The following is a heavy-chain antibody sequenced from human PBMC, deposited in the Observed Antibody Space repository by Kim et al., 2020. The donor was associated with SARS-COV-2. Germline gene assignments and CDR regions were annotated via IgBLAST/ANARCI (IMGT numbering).Heavy chain of an antibody. V-gene: IGHV5-51*01. CDR2: IYPGDSDT. CDR1: GYSFTSYW. CDR3: ARHKFGYSGYDGSGIWFDP. Sequence: GESLKISCKGSGYSFTSYWIGWVRQMPGKGLEWMGIIYPGDSDTRYSPSFQGQVTISADKSISIAYLQWSSLKASDTAMYYCARHKFGYSGYDGSGIWFDPWGQGTLVTVSS. J-gene: IGHJ5*02. D-gene: IGHD5-12*01.